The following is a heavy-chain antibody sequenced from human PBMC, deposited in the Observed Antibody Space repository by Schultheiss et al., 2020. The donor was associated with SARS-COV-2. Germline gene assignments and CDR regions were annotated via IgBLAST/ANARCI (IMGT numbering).Heavy chain of an antibody. CDR2: LYTSGST. Sequence: SETLSLTCTVSGGSISSYYWSWIRQPPGKGLEWIGRLYTSGSTYKNPSLKSRVTISVDTSKNQFSLKLSSVTAADTAVYYCARTYCSSTSCYPFDYWGQGTLVTVSS. CDR1: GGSISSYY. CDR3: ARTYCSSTSCYPFDY. V-gene: IGHV4-4*08. D-gene: IGHD2-2*01. J-gene: IGHJ4*02.